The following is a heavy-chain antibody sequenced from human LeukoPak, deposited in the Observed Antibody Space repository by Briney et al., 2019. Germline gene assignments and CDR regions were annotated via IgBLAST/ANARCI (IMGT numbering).Heavy chain of an antibody. V-gene: IGHV4-4*07. CDR2: IYTSGST. D-gene: IGHD5-12*01. Sequence: SETLSLTCTVSGGSISSYYWSWIRQPAGKGLDWIGRIYTSGSTNYNPSLKSRVTMSVDTSKNQFSLKLSSVTAADTAVYYCARDGGYSGYDYLAVGYYFDYWGQRTLVTVSS. CDR3: ARDGGYSGYDYLAVGYYFDY. J-gene: IGHJ4*02. CDR1: GGSISSYY.